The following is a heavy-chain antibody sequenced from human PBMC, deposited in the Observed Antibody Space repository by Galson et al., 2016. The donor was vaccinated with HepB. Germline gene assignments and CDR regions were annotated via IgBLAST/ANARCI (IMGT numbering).Heavy chain of an antibody. CDR3: AKGGNTKSEYFHH. Sequence: SLRLSCAASNFTFSDYAMTWVRQAPGMGLEWVSSITGKGGSPYYADSVKARFIISRDNSKNTLHLQMDNLRADDTALYYCAKGGNTKSEYFHHWGQGTLVSVSS. CDR1: NFTFSDYA. D-gene: IGHD3-10*01. J-gene: IGHJ1*01. V-gene: IGHV3-23*01. CDR2: ITGKGGSP.